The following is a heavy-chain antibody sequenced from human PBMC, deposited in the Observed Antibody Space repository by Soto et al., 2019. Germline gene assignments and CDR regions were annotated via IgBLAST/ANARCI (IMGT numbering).Heavy chain of an antibody. Sequence: EVHLLESGGGLVQTGGSLRLSCAASGFTFSSYAMSWVRQAPGKGLEWVSAISGSGGSTYYADSVRGRFTMSRDNSKKTLYLQLSSLRAEETAVYSCAKDRASSWEGPTWGQGTLVTVSS. CDR1: GFTFSSYA. D-gene: IGHD6-13*01. V-gene: IGHV3-23*01. J-gene: IGHJ5*02. CDR2: ISGSGGST. CDR3: AKDRASSWEGPT.